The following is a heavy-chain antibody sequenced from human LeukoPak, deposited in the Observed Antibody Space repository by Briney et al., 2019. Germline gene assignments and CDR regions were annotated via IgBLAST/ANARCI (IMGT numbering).Heavy chain of an antibody. J-gene: IGHJ6*04. CDR1: GFTFSSYW. D-gene: IGHD3-10*02. CDR3: AELGITMIGGV. V-gene: IGHV3-7*01. Sequence: GGSLRLSCAASGFTFSSYWMSWVRQAPGKGLEWVANIKQDGSEKYYVDPVKGRFTISRDNAKNSLYLQMKSLRAEDTAVYYCAELGITMIGGVWGKGTTVTISS. CDR2: IKQDGSEK.